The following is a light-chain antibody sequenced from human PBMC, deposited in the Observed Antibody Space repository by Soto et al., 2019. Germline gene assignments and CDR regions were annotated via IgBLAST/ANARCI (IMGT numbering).Light chain of an antibody. CDR1: QSVSSH. J-gene: IGKJ3*01. V-gene: IGKV3-15*01. CDR2: GAS. CDR3: RQYNNWPSFT. Sequence: IVKTQSPGPLSVAPGERATLSCRASQSVSSHLAWYQQKPGQAPRLLIYGASTRATGIPVRFSGSGSGTEFTLTISSLQSEDFAVYYCRQYNNWPSFTFGPGTKVDIK.